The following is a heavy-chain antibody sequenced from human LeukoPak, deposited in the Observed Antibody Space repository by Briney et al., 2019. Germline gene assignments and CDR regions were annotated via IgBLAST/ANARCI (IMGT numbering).Heavy chain of an antibody. CDR1: GGSITSSTYY. D-gene: IGHD3-10*01. CDR2: IYNSGST. V-gene: IGHV4-39*01. Sequence: PSETLSLTCTVSGGSITSSTYYWGWIRQPPGKGLEWIGSIYNSGSTYYTPSLKSRVTISVDTSKSQFSLKLSSVTAADTAVYYCARKRGSGRGRSGYFDYWGQGTLVTVSS. CDR3: ARKRGSGRGRSGYFDY. J-gene: IGHJ4*02.